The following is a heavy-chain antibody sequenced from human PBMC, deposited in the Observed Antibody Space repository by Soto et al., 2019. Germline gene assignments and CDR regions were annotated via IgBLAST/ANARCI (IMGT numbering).Heavy chain of an antibody. V-gene: IGHV1-24*01. CDR3: ARMQQLVMDFDY. CDR2: FDPEDGET. D-gene: IGHD6-13*01. Sequence: ASVKVSCKVSGYTLTELSMHWVRQAPGKGLEWMGGFDPEDGETIYAQKFQGRVTMTEDTSTDTAYMELSSLRSEDTAVYYCARMQQLVMDFDYWGQGTLVTVSS. CDR1: GYTLTELS. J-gene: IGHJ4*02.